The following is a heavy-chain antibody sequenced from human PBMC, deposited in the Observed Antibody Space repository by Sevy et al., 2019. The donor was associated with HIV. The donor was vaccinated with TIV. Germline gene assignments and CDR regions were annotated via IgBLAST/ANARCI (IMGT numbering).Heavy chain of an antibody. Sequence: VLVKVSCKVSGYTLTELSIHWVRQAPGKGLEWLVTFDPEDGKTIYAQNFQGRVTMTEDTSTDTTYMELSSLRSEDTAVYYCASTRDYYDSSGYYFDYWGQGTLVTVSS. CDR1: GYTLTELS. J-gene: IGHJ4*02. CDR2: FDPEDGKT. V-gene: IGHV1-24*01. CDR3: ASTRDYYDSSGYYFDY. D-gene: IGHD3-22*01.